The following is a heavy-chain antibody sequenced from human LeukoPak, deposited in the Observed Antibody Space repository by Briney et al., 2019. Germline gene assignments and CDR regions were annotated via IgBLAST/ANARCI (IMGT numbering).Heavy chain of an antibody. CDR2: INSDGSST. CDR1: GFTLSGSW. Sequence: GGSLRLSCAASGFTLSGSWMYWVRQAPGKGLVWVSRINSDGSSTTYADAVKGRFTISRDNAKNSLYLQMNSLRAEDTAVYYCARVGDWGQYFGYWGQGTLVTVSS. D-gene: IGHD7-27*01. J-gene: IGHJ4*02. CDR3: ARVGDWGQYFGY. V-gene: IGHV3-74*01.